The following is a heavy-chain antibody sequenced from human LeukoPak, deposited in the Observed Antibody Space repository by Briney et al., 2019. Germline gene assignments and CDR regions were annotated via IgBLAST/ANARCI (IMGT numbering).Heavy chain of an antibody. J-gene: IGHJ4*02. Sequence: PGGSLRLSCAASGFTFNSYAMTWVRQAPGKGLEWVSGISASGGSTYYADSVKGRFTISRDNFKNTLYLQMNSLRPEDTAVYYCAKVHYPDAYCAGDCYYSYWGQGSLVTVSS. CDR3: AKVHYPDAYCAGDCYYSY. CDR2: ISASGGST. D-gene: IGHD2-21*02. CDR1: GFTFNSYA. V-gene: IGHV3-23*01.